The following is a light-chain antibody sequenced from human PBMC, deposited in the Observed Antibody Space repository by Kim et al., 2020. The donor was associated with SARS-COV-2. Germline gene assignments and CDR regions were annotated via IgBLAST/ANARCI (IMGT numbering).Light chain of an antibody. V-gene: IGKV3-11*01. CDR1: QSVSRY. CDR2: DTY. CDR3: QQRSNWWT. J-gene: IGKJ1*01. Sequence: EIVLTQSPATLSLSPGERATLSCRASQSVSRYLAWYQQKPGQAPRLLIYDTYNRATGIPARFSGSGSGTDFTLTISSLEPEDFAVYYCQQRSNWWTFGQGTKVDIK.